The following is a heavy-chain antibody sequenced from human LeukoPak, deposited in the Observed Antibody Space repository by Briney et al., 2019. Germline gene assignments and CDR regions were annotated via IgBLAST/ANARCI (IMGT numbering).Heavy chain of an antibody. D-gene: IGHD6-19*01. CDR1: GFTFSSYA. J-gene: IGHJ5*02. CDR3: AKAYSSGWYP. CDR2: MSYDGSNK. Sequence: GGSLRLSCAASGFTFSSYAMHWVRQAPGKGLEWVAVMSYDGSNKYYADSVKGRFTISRDNSKNTLYLQMNSLRAEDTAVYYCAKAYSSGWYPWGQGTLVTVSS. V-gene: IGHV3-30-3*01.